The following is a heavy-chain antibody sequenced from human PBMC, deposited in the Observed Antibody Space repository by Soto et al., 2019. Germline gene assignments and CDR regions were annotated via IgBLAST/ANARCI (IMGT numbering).Heavy chain of an antibody. CDR1: GGSVSSTSYY. Sequence: SETLSLTCTVSGGSVSSTSYYWSWIRQPPGKGLEWIGYIYNSGSTNYKPSLKSRVTISVDTSKKQFSLNLTSVTAADTAVYFCARDVGGGTHGSYCYYGMDGCGPGTIVTV. J-gene: IGHJ6*02. CDR3: ARDVGGGTHGSYCYYGMDG. CDR2: IYNSGST. V-gene: IGHV4-61*01. D-gene: IGHD2-15*01.